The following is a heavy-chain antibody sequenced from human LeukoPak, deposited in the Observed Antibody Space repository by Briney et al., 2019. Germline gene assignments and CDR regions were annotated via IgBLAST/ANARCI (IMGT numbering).Heavy chain of an antibody. J-gene: IGHJ4*02. Sequence: SQTLSLTCAISGDSVSSNSAAWNWIRQSSSRGLEWLGRTYYRSKWYNDYAVSVKSRITINPDTSKNQFSLQLNSVTPEDTAVYYCARGSYAVVAATPFDYWGQGTLVTVSS. D-gene: IGHD2-15*01. CDR2: TYYRSKWYN. CDR3: ARGSYAVVAATPFDY. V-gene: IGHV6-1*01. CDR1: GDSVSSNSAA.